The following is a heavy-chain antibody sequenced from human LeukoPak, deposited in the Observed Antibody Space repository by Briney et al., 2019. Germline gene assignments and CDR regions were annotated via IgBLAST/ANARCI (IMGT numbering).Heavy chain of an antibody. Sequence: SETLSLTCTVSGGSISSYYWSWIRQPPGKGLEWIGYIYYSGSTNYNPSLKSRVTISVDTSKNQFSLKLSSVTAADTAVYYCARITPGNWFDPWGQGTLVTVSS. CDR1: GGSISSYY. J-gene: IGHJ5*02. CDR3: ARITPGNWFDP. CDR2: IYYSGST. V-gene: IGHV4-59*01. D-gene: IGHD1-14*01.